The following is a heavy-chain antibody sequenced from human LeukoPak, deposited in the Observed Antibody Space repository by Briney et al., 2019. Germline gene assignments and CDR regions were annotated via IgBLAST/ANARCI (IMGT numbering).Heavy chain of an antibody. CDR2: IYTSGST. D-gene: IGHD3-9*01. CDR1: GGSISSGSYY. V-gene: IGHV4-61*02. J-gene: IGHJ4*02. CDR3: ARGAPDYDILTGYYQDDY. Sequence: SQTLSLTCTVSGGSISSGSYYWIWIREPAGKGLEWVGRIYTSGSTNYNPSLKSRVTISVHTSKNQFSLKLSSVTAADTAVYYCARGAPDYDILTGYYQDDYWGEGTLVTVSS.